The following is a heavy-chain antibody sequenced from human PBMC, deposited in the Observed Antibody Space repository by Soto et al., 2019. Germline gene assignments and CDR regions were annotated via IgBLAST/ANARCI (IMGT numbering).Heavy chain of an antibody. D-gene: IGHD3-16*02. CDR2: ISYDGSNK. J-gene: IGHJ4*02. Sequence: GGSLRLSCAASGFTFSSYAMHWVRQAPGKGLEWVAVISYDGSNKYYADSVKGRFTISRDNSKNTLYLQMNSLRAEDTAVYYCARGYTPRVDYFDYWGQGTLVTVSS. V-gene: IGHV3-30-3*01. CDR3: ARGYTPRVDYFDY. CDR1: GFTFSSYA.